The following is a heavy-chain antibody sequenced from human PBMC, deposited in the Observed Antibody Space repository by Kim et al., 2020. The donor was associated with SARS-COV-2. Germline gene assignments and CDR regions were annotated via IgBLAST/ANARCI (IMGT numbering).Heavy chain of an antibody. CDR2: IYYSGST. CDR1: GGSISSSSYY. V-gene: IGHV4-39*01. Sequence: SETLSLTCTVSGGSISSSSYYWGWIRQPPGKGLEWIGSIYYSGSTYYNPSLKSRVTISVDTSKNQFSLKLSSVTAADTAVYYCARQDDYFDYWGQGTLVTVSS. CDR3: ARQDDYFDY. J-gene: IGHJ4*02.